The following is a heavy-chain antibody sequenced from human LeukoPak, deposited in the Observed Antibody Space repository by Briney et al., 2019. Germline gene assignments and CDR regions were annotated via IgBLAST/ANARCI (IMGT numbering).Heavy chain of an antibody. CDR2: IYYSGST. CDR3: ARENPFTIFGVVISWFDP. CDR1: GGSISSYY. V-gene: IGHV4-59*01. J-gene: IGHJ5*02. D-gene: IGHD3-3*01. Sequence: SETLSLTCTVSGGSISSYYWSWIRQPPGKGLEWIGYIYYSGSTNYNPSLKSRVTISVDTFKNQFSLKLSSVTAADTAVYYCARENPFTIFGVVISWFDPWGQGTLVTVSS.